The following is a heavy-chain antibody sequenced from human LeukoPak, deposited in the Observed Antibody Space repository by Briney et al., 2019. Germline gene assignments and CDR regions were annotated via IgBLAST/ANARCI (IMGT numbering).Heavy chain of an antibody. V-gene: IGHV4-39*01. CDR2: ILYIGTT. J-gene: IGHJ4*02. Sequence: SSETLSLTCTVSGDSISSSNYYWGWVRQPPGKGLEWIGSILYIGTTYYNPSLKSRLTISVDTSKNQFSLRLNSVTAADTAVYYCARQYSSGWDIFDYWGQGTLVTVSS. CDR1: GDSISSSNYY. CDR3: ARQYSSGWDIFDY. D-gene: IGHD6-19*01.